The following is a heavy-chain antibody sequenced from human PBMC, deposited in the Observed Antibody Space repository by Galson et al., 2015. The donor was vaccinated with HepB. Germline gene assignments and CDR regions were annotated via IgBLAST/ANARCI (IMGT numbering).Heavy chain of an antibody. CDR3: ASGRYCSSTSCYEPARLDY. V-gene: IGHV3-74*01. CDR2: INSDGSST. CDR1: GFTFSSHW. Sequence: SLRLSCAASGFTFSSHWMHWVRQAPGKGLVWVSRINSDGSSTSYADSVKGRFTISRDNAKNTLYLQMNSLRAEDTAVYYCASGRYCSSTSCYEPARLDYWGQGTLVTVSS. J-gene: IGHJ4*02. D-gene: IGHD2-2*01.